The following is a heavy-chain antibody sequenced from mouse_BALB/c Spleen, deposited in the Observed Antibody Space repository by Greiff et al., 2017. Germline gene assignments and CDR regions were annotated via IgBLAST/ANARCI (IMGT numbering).Heavy chain of an antibody. CDR2: IISGGST. CDR1: GFTFSSYA. D-gene: IGHD1-1*01. J-gene: IGHJ4*01. Sequence: EVKLVESGGGLVKPGGSLKLSCAASGFTFSSYAMSWVRQTPEKRLEWVASIISGGSTYYPDSVKGRFTISRDNARNILYLQMSSLRSEDTAMYYCARGNYGSPHYYAMDYWGQGTSVTVSS. V-gene: IGHV5-6-5*01. CDR3: ARGNYGSPHYYAMDY.